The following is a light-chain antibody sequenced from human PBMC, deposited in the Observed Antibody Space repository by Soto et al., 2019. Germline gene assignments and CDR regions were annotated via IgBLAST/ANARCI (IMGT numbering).Light chain of an antibody. V-gene: IGKV1-39*01. J-gene: IGKJ1*01. Sequence: DIQMTQSPSSLSAVVGDRVTITCRASQSVMKFLNWYQHKPGKAPKLLIYAASSLQSGIPSRFNGSGFATEFTLVISSFHPEDFATYYCQQTYRTPHTFGQGTKVEIK. CDR1: QSVMKF. CDR3: QQTYRTPHT. CDR2: AAS.